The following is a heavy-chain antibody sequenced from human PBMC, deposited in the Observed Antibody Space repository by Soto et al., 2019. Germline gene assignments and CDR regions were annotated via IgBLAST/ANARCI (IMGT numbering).Heavy chain of an antibody. CDR1: GYTFTSSG. V-gene: IGHV1-18*01. CDR2: ISAYNGNT. CDR3: ARATRNYYDSSGYYY. Sequence: QVQLVQSGAEVKKPGASVKVSCKASGYTFTSSGISWVRQALEQGLEWMGWISAYNGNTNYAQKLQGRVTMTTDTSTSTAYMDLRSLRSDDTAVYYCARATRNYYDSSGYYYLGQGTLVTVSS. D-gene: IGHD3-22*01. J-gene: IGHJ4*02.